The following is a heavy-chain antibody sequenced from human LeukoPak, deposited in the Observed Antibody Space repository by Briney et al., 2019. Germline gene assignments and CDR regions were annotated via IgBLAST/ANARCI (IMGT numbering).Heavy chain of an antibody. J-gene: IGHJ4*02. CDR1: GFTFSSFY. CDR2: ISGSGGST. CDR3: AKEGIAATGTY. V-gene: IGHV3-23*01. D-gene: IGHD6-13*01. Sequence: GGSLRLSCAASGFTFSSFYMNWVRQAPGKGLEWVSTISGSGGSTYYADSVKGRFTISRDNSKNTLYLQMNSLRAEDTAVYFCAKEGIAATGTYWGQGTLVTVSS.